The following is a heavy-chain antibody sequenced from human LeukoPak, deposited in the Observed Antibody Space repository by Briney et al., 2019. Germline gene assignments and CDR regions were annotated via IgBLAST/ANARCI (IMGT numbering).Heavy chain of an antibody. CDR3: ARDQVDRIWYFDY. CDR1: GFTVSSNY. J-gene: IGHJ4*02. V-gene: IGHV3-21*01. CDR2: ISSNSIYV. Sequence: PGGSLRLSCAASGFTVSSNYMNWVRQAPGKGLEWVSSISSNSIYVFYADSMKGRFTISRDNAKNSLSLQMNSLRAEDTAVYYCARDQVDRIWYFDYWGQGTLVTVSS. D-gene: IGHD1-14*01.